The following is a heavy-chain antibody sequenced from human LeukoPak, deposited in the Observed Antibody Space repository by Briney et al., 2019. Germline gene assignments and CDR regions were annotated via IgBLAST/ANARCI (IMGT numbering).Heavy chain of an antibody. V-gene: IGHV3-23*01. CDR3: AKDLHLWFYAFDI. CDR1: GFTLSTYS. J-gene: IGHJ3*02. Sequence: GGSLRLSCAASGFTLSTYSMHWVRQAPGKGLEWVSGISESGGNTFYADSVKGRFTISRDNSKNTLFLQMNSLRAEDTAVYYCAKDLHLWFYAFDIWGQGTMLTVSS. D-gene: IGHD5-18*01. CDR2: ISESGGNT.